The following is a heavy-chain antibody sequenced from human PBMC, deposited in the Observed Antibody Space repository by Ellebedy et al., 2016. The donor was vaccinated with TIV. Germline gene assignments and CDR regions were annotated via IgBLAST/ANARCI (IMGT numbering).Heavy chain of an antibody. CDR2: INHSGST. CDR1: GGSFSGYY. J-gene: IGHJ4*02. V-gene: IGHV4-34*01. Sequence: SETLSLTCAVYGGSFSGYYWSWIRQPPGKGLEWIGEINHSGSTNYNPSLKSRVTISVDTSKNQFSLKLSSVTAADTAVYYCARHSGSSSRYVYYFDYWGQGTLVTVSS. D-gene: IGHD6-13*01. CDR3: ARHSGSSSRYVYYFDY.